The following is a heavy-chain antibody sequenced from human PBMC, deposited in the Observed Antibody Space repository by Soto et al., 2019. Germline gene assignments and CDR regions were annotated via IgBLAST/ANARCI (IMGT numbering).Heavy chain of an antibody. J-gene: IGHJ4*02. CDR2: IKQDGSEK. CDR1: GFTFSRYW. Sequence: EVQLVESGGGLVQPGGSLRLSCAASGFTFSRYWMTWVRQAPRKGLEWVANIKQDGSEKYYVDSVKGRFTISRDNAKSSVYLQINSLRPEDTAVYYCARDFEGSYGYGPFEYWGQGTLVTVSS. D-gene: IGHD5-18*01. CDR3: ARDFEGSYGYGPFEY. V-gene: IGHV3-7*03.